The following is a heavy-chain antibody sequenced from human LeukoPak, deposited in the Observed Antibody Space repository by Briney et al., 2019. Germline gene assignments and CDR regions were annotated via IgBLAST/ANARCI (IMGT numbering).Heavy chain of an antibody. V-gene: IGHV4-39*01. CDR2: IYYSGST. D-gene: IGHD3-22*01. CDR1: GGSISGSSYY. J-gene: IGHJ4*02. Sequence: SETLSLTCTVSGGSISGSSYYWGWIRQPPGKGLEWIGSIYYSGSTYYNPSLKSRVTISVDTSKNQFSLKLSSVTAADTAVYYCASLEYYYDSSGYYFRYWGQGTLVTVSS. CDR3: ASLEYYYDSSGYYFRY.